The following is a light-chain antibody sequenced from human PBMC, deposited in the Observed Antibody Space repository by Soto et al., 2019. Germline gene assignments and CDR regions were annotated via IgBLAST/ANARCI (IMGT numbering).Light chain of an antibody. J-gene: IGKJ2*01. CDR3: QQSDSIPHT. CDR2: AAS. V-gene: IGKV1-39*01. Sequence: DIQMTQSPSSLSASVGDRVTITCRASQSISNYLNWYQQKPGKAPELLIYAASSLQSGVPSRFNGSGSGTDFTLTISSLQPEDFATYYCQQSDSIPHTFGQGTKLEIK. CDR1: QSISNY.